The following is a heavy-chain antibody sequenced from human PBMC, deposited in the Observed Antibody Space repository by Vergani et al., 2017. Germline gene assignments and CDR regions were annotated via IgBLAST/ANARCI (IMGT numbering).Heavy chain of an antibody. CDR3: ARXRVEYFDWLLFFDY. Sequence: QVQLLQSGAEVKKPGASVKVSCKASGYTFIGYYMHWVRQAPGQGLEWMGWINPNSGGTNYAQKFQGRVTMTRDTSISTAYMGLSRLRSDDTAVYYCARXRVEYFDWLLFFDYWGQGTLVTVSS. J-gene: IGHJ4*02. CDR2: INPNSGGT. CDR1: GYTFIGYY. V-gene: IGHV1-2*02. D-gene: IGHD3-9*01.